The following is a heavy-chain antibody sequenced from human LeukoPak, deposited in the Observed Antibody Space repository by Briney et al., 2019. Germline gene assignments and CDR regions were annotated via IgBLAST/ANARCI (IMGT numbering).Heavy chain of an antibody. J-gene: IGHJ6*03. D-gene: IGHD3/OR15-3a*01. CDR2: IYYSGST. CDR1: GGSISSHY. V-gene: IGHV4-59*11. Sequence: SETLSLTCTVSGGSISSHYWSWIRQPPGKGLEWIGYIYYSGSTNYNPSLKSRVTISVDTSRNQFSQKLSSVTAADSAVYYCARRTGYLNYYYYYYMDVWGNGTTVTVSS. CDR3: ARRTGYLNYYYYYYMDV.